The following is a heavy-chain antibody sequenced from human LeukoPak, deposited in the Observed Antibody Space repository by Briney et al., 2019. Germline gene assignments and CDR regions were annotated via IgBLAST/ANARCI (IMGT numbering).Heavy chain of an antibody. CDR2: IRSKAYGGTT. Sequence: GGSLRLSCTASGFTFGDYAMSWVRQAPGKGLEWVGFIRSKAYGGTTEYAASVKGRFTISRDDSKSIAYLQMNSLKTEDNAVYYCTRDSGPILYYMDVWGKGTTVTISS. D-gene: IGHD5-12*01. V-gene: IGHV3-49*04. CDR3: TRDSGPILYYMDV. J-gene: IGHJ6*03. CDR1: GFTFGDYA.